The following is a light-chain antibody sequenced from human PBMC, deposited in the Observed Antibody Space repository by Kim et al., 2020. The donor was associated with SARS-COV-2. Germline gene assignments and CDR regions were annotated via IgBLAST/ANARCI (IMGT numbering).Light chain of an antibody. V-gene: IGKV1-8*01. CDR1: QDINRF. CDR2: AAS. Sequence: AIRITQSPYTLSASTGDRVTITYRASQDINRFLARYQQKPGKAPKLLSYAASTLETGVPSRFSGSGSGTDFTLTISRLQSKDFATYYCQHCYIYPYTFGQGPKLEL. J-gene: IGKJ2*01. CDR3: QHCYIYPYT.